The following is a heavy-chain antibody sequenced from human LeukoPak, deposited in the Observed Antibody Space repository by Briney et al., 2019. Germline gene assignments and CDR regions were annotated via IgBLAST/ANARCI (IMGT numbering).Heavy chain of an antibody. CDR1: GFTFSSYA. CDR3: AKFGERWYYFDY. D-gene: IGHD3-10*01. Sequence: GRSLRLSCAASGFTFSSYAMHWVRQAPGKGLEWVSAISGSGGSTYYADSVKGRFTISRDNSKNTLYLQMNSLRAEDTAVYYCAKFGERWYYFDYWGQGTLVTVSS. V-gene: IGHV3-23*01. J-gene: IGHJ4*02. CDR2: ISGSGGST.